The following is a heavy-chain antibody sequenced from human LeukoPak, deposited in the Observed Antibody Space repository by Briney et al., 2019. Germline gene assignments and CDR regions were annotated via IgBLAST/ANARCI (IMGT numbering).Heavy chain of an antibody. D-gene: IGHD4-17*01. V-gene: IGHV4-59*01. CDR1: GGSISSYY. Sequence: KPSETLSLTCTVSGGSISSYYWSWIRQPPGKGLEWIGYIYYSGSTNYNPSLKSRVTISVDTSKNQFSLKLSSVTAADTAVYYCASSIDYGDYVSGNWGQGTLVTVSS. J-gene: IGHJ4*02. CDR3: ASSIDYGDYVSGN. CDR2: IYYSGST.